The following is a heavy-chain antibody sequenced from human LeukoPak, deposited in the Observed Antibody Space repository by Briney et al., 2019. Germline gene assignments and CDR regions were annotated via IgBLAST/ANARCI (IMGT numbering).Heavy chain of an antibody. CDR2: IGISSNKI. CDR1: GFTLRSYT. CDR3: ARTPAGSWYYFDY. D-gene: IGHD6-13*01. Sequence: GGSLRLSCAASGFTLRSYTMNWVRQAPGKGLEWVSSIGISSNKIYYADSVKGRFIISRDNAKNSVYLQMNSLRAEDTAVYYCARTPAGSWYYFDYWGQGTLVTVSS. J-gene: IGHJ4*02. V-gene: IGHV3-21*01.